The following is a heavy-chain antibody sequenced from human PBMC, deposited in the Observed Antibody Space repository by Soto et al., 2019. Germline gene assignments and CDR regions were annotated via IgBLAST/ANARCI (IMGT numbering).Heavy chain of an antibody. CDR1: GGSISSSSYY. Sequence: QLQLQESGPGLVKPSETLSLTCTVSGGSISSSSYYWGWIRQPPGKGLEWIGSIYYSGSTYYNPSLKSRVTIPVDTSRNQFSLKLSSVTAADTAVYYCASLVCSGGSCYSPYYYYMDVWGKGTTVTVSS. J-gene: IGHJ6*03. CDR3: ASLVCSGGSCYSPYYYYMDV. D-gene: IGHD2-15*01. V-gene: IGHV4-39*01. CDR2: IYYSGST.